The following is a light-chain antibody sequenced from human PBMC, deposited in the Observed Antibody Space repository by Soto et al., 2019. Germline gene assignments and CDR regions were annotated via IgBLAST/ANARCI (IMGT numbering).Light chain of an antibody. CDR3: QHLDSYST. CDR2: AAS. Sequence: DIQLTQSPSFLSASVGDRVTITCRASQGISSYLAWYQQKPGKAPKLLIYAASTLQSGVPSRFSGSGSGTEFTLTTSSLQPEDFATYYCQHLDSYSTFGQGTRLEMK. J-gene: IGKJ5*01. V-gene: IGKV1-9*01. CDR1: QGISSY.